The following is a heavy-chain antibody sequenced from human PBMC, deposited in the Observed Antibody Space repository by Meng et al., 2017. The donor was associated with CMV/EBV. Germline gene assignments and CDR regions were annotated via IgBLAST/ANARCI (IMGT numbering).Heavy chain of an antibody. V-gene: IGHV1-69*04. CDR3: ARDYYDSSGYYYFNY. CDR1: GGTFSSYT. CDR2: IIPILGIA. Sequence: SVKVSCKASGGTFSSYTISWVRQAPGQGLEWMGRIIPILGIANYAQKFQGRVTITADKSTSTAYMELSSLRSEDTAVYYCARDYYDSSGYYYFNYWGQGTLVTVSS. J-gene: IGHJ4*02. D-gene: IGHD3-22*01.